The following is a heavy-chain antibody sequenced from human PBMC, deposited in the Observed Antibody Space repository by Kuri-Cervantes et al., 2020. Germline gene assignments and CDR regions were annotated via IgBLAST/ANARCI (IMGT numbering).Heavy chain of an antibody. J-gene: IGHJ6*02. CDR3: ARHKGLDV. Sequence: GESLKISCKGSGYSFTSYWIAWVRQMPGKGLELIGIIYPGDSDSRYSPSFQGQVTISADKSISTAYHPWSSLKASDTAIYYCARHKGLDVWGQGTTVTVSS. CDR2: IYPGDSDS. CDR1: GYSFTSYW. V-gene: IGHV5-51*01.